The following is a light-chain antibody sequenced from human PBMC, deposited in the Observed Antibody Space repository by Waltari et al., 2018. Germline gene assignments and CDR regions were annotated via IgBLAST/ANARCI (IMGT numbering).Light chain of an antibody. CDR2: VNSDGSH. Sequence: QLTLTQSPSASASLGASVKLTCTLSSGPSKYPIALHQQQPEKGPRYLMTVNSDGSHIKGDGIPDRFSGSSSGAERYLTISSLQSEDETDYYCQTGGFGIWVFGGGTKLTVL. CDR1: SGPSKYP. CDR3: QTGGFGIWV. V-gene: IGLV4-69*01. J-gene: IGLJ3*02.